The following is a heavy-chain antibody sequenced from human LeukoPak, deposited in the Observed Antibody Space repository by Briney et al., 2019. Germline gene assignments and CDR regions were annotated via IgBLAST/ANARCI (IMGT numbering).Heavy chain of an antibody. Sequence: GGTLRLSCAASGFTFSSYGMSWVRQAPGKGLEWVSAISGSGGSTYYADSVKGRFIISRDNSKNTLYLQMNSLRAEDTAVYYCAKAYDILTLYYFDYWGQGTMVTVSS. CDR1: GFTFSSYG. J-gene: IGHJ4*02. D-gene: IGHD3-9*01. V-gene: IGHV3-23*01. CDR3: AKAYDILTLYYFDY. CDR2: ISGSGGST.